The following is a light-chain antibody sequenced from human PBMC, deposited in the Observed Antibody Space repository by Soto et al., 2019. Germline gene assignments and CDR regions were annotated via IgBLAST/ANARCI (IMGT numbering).Light chain of an antibody. CDR2: NVS. CDR1: NSDVGGHNY. Sequence: QSALTQPASVSGSPGQSITISCTGTNSDVGGHNYVSWYQQSPGKAPKLIISNVSNRPSGVSNRFSGSKSGITASLTISGLQAEDESDYYCSSFTSGDSHCVFGTGTKLTVL. J-gene: IGLJ1*01. V-gene: IGLV2-14*01. CDR3: SSFTSGDSHCV.